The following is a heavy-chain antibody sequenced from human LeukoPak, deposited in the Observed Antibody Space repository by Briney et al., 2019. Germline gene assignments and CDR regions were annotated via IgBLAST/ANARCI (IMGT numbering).Heavy chain of an antibody. D-gene: IGHD4-23*01. CDR2: IYSGDGT. CDR3: TRETHGGPDS. Sequence: GGSLRLSCAASGFTVSRNYMSWVRQAPGKGLEWVSIIYSGDGTYYADSVKGRFTISRDNPKNTLSLQMNSLRAEDTAVYYCTRETHGGPDSWGQGTLVTVSS. V-gene: IGHV3-66*01. CDR1: GFTVSRNY. J-gene: IGHJ4*02.